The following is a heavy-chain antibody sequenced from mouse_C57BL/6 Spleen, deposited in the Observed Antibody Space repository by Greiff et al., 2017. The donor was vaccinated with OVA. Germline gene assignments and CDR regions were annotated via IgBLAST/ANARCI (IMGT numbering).Heavy chain of an antibody. J-gene: IGHJ2*01. Sequence: QVQLQQPGAELVMPGASVKLSCKASGYTFTSYWMHWVKQRPGQGLEWIGEIDPSDSYTNYNQKFKGKSTLTVDKSSSTAYMQLSSLTSEDSAVYYCARYYYGSFESWGQGATLTVSS. V-gene: IGHV1-69*01. CDR1: GYTFTSYW. CDR3: ARYYYGSFES. CDR2: IDPSDSYT. D-gene: IGHD1-1*01.